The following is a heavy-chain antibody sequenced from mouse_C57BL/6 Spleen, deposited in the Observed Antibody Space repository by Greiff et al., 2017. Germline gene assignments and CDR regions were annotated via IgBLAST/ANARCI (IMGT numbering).Heavy chain of an antibody. J-gene: IGHJ2*01. V-gene: IGHV1-42*01. Sequence: VQLKQSGPELVKPGASVKISCKASGYSFTGYYMNWVKQSPEKSLEWIGEINPSTGGTTYNQKFKAKATLTVDKSSSTAYMQLKSLTSEDSAVYYCAREDNWDYFDYWGQGTTLTVSS. CDR3: AREDNWDYFDY. D-gene: IGHD4-1*01. CDR2: INPSTGGT. CDR1: GYSFTGYY.